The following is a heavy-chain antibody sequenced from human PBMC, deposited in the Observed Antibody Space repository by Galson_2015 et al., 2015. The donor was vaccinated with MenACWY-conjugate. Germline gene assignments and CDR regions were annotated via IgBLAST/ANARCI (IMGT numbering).Heavy chain of an antibody. J-gene: IGHJ4*02. Sequence: SLRLSCAASGFTFGDYGMNWVRQAPGKGLEWVSRIDPDGSTTDYAESMKGRFTISRDNAKNTLFLQIHSLRVVDTAVYYCATAGSYRFDYWGQGALVTVSS. CDR3: ATAGSYRFDY. CDR2: IDPDGSTT. D-gene: IGHD1-26*01. CDR1: GFTFGDYG. V-gene: IGHV3-74*01.